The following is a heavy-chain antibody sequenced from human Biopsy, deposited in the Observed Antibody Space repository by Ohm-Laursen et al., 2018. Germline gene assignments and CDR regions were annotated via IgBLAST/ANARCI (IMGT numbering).Heavy chain of an antibody. Sequence: SLRLSCAASGFTFSSYVMSWVRQAPGKGLEWVSTISGSGSTTYYADSVKGRFTISRDNSKSTLYLQMNSLRAEDTAVYYCAKDHCSGGTCYSDGPVFDFWGQGTLVTVSS. D-gene: IGHD2-15*01. CDR2: ISGSGSTT. CDR3: AKDHCSGGTCYSDGPVFDF. CDR1: GFTFSSYV. J-gene: IGHJ4*02. V-gene: IGHV3-23*01.